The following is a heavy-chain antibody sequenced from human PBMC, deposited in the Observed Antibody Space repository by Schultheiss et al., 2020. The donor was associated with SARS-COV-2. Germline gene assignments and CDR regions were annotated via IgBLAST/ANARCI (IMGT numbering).Heavy chain of an antibody. CDR3: ARWVEMATIPYFDY. Sequence: SVKVSCKASGYTFTGYYMHWVRQAPGQGLEWMGRINPNSGGTNYAQKFQGRVTMTRDTSISTAYMELSRLRSDDTAVYYCARWVEMATIPYFDYWGQGTLVTVSS. J-gene: IGHJ4*02. CDR2: INPNSGGT. CDR1: GYTFTGYY. V-gene: IGHV1-2*06. D-gene: IGHD5-24*01.